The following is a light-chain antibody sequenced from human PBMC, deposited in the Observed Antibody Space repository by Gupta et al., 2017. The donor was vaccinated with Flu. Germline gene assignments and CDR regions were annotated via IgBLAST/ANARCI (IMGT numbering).Light chain of an antibody. J-gene: IGLJ1*01. CDR3: QVWDSKGV. V-gene: IGLV3-9*01. Sequence: SFELPQPLSVSVALGQMARITCGGNNVGTKYVHWYQQKPGQAPVLVIYRDTTRPSGIPERFSGSNSGNTASLTISRAQAGDEADYYCQVWDSKGVFGTGTKVTVL. CDR1: NVGTKY. CDR2: RDT.